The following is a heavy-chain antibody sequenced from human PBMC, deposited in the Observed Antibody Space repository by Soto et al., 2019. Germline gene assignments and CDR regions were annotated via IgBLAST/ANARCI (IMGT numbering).Heavy chain of an antibody. CDR2: IGTAGDT. Sequence: LRLSCAASGFTFSSYDMHWVRQATGKGLEWVSAIGTAGDTYHPGSVKGRFTISRENAKNSLYLQMNSLRAGGTAVYYCARAVYYDFWSGYSSAFDIWGQGTMVTVSS. CDR1: GFTFSSYD. D-gene: IGHD3-3*01. J-gene: IGHJ3*02. CDR3: ARAVYYDFWSGYSSAFDI. V-gene: IGHV3-13*01.